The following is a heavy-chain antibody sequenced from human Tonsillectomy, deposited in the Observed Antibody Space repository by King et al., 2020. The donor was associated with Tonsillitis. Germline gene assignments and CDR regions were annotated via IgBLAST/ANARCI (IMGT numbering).Heavy chain of an antibody. CDR1: GFTFSSYW. CDR3: ARDDGWSCYFYGMDV. D-gene: IGHD3-3*01. CDR2: IKQDGSEK. V-gene: IGHV3-7*03. Sequence: VQLVESGGGLVQPGGSLRLSCAASGFTFSSYWMSWVRQAPGKGLEWVANIKQDGSEKYYVDSVKGRFTISRDNAKNSLYLQMNSLRAEDTAVYYCARDDGWSCYFYGMDVWGQGTTVTVSS. J-gene: IGHJ6*02.